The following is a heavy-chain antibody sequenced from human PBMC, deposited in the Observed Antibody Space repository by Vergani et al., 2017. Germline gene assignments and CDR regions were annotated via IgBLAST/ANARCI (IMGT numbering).Heavy chain of an antibody. CDR3: ATPQTVTTGGMEV. D-gene: IGHD4-17*01. CDR1: GYTFTDHY. J-gene: IGHJ6*02. Sequence: EVPLVQSGAEVKKPGATMKISCKVSGYTFTDHYMHWVKPAPGKGLEWMGLVDPEDGETIYAEQFKGIVTIAADTSTDTADLELSSLRSEDTAVYYCATPQTVTTGGMEVWGQGTTVIVSS. CDR2: VDPEDGET. V-gene: IGHV1-69-2*01.